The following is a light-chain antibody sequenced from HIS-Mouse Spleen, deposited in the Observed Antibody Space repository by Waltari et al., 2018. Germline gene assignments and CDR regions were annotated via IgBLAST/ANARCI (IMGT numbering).Light chain of an antibody. Sequence: QSALTQPASVSGSPGQSITISSTGTSSDVGVYNYVSWYQQHPGKAPKLMIYDVSNRPSGVSNRFSGSKSGNTASLTISGLQAEDEADYYCSSYTSSSTSWVFGGGTKLTVL. CDR1: SSDVGVYNY. J-gene: IGLJ3*02. V-gene: IGLV2-14*03. CDR2: DVS. CDR3: SSYTSSSTSWV.